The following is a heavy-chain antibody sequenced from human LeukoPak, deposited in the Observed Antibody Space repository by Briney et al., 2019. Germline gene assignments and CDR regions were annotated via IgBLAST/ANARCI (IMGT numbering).Heavy chain of an antibody. CDR1: GGSITSSSYY. CDR2: IYHSGST. J-gene: IGHJ4*02. D-gene: IGHD2-15*01. Sequence: SETLSLTCTVSGGSITSSSYYWGWIRQPPGKGLEWIGYIYHSGSTYYNPSLKSRVTISVDRSKNQFSLKLSSVTAADTAVYYCAREDIVAQAFDYWGQGTLVTVSS. V-gene: IGHV4-39*07. CDR3: AREDIVAQAFDY.